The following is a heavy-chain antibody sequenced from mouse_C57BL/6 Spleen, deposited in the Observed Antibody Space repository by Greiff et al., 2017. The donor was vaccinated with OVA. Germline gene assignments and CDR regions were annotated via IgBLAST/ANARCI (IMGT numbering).Heavy chain of an antibody. J-gene: IGHJ3*01. V-gene: IGHV3-6*01. CDR3: ASLGLSPWFAY. D-gene: IGHD4-1*01. CDR1: GYSITSGYY. Sequence: EVKLVESGPGLVKPSQSLSLTCSVTGYSITSGYYWNWIRQFPGNKLEWMGYISYDGSNNYNPSLKNRISITRDTSKNQFFLKLNSVTTEDTATYYCASLGLSPWFAYWGQGTLVTVSA. CDR2: ISYDGSN.